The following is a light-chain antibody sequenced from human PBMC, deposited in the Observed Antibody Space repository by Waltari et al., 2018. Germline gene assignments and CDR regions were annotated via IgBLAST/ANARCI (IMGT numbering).Light chain of an antibody. J-gene: IGLJ2*01. CDR2: DVS. Sequence: QSALTQPAPVSGSPGQSITISCTGASSNTDFYYSVCWYQHHPGKAPKLLIYDVSNRPSGISYRFSGSKSGNTASLTISGLQAEDEADYYCTLKRGSNTVVFGGGTKLTVL. V-gene: IGLV2-14*03. CDR1: SSNTDFYYS. CDR3: TLKRGSNTVV.